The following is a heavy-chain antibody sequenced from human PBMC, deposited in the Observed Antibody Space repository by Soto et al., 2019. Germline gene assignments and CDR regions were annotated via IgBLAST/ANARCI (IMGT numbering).Heavy chain of an antibody. V-gene: IGHV1-69*08. D-gene: IGHD2-15*01. CDR3: ASGKSQMTQDRMGFYYYMDV. CDR2: VIPLLDAS. CDR1: GVAFSNYT. J-gene: IGHJ6*03. Sequence: QVQLVQSGAEVKKPGSSVRISCTASGVAFSNYTFTWVRRAPGQGLEWMGRVIPLLDASNYAEKFQDRVTITAYRSTSTAYMELSGLKSEDSAIYYCASGKSQMTQDRMGFYYYMDVWGKGTTVTVSS.